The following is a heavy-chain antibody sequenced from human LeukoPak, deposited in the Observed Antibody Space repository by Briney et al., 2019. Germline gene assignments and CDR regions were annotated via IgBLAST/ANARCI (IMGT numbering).Heavy chain of an antibody. CDR1: GFTFSTYG. CDR2: IWYDGSKE. D-gene: IGHD2-15*01. CDR3: ARDRCSGGSCDSGAEYFQH. Sequence: GGSLRLSCAASGFTFSTYGMHWVRQAPGKGLEWVAVIWYDGSKEYYADSVKGRFTISRDNSKNTLYLQMNSLRAEDTAVYYCARDRCSGGSCDSGAEYFQHWGQGTLVTVSS. J-gene: IGHJ1*01. V-gene: IGHV3-33*08.